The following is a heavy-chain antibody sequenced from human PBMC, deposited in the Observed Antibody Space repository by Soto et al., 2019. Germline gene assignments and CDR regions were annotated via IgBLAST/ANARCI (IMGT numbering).Heavy chain of an antibody. CDR1: GFTFNSFA. D-gene: IGHD2-15*01. CDR2: ISAVGGGA. CDR3: AQGGGARPFDY. Sequence: PGGSLRLSCAASGFTFNSFAMSWVRQAPGKGLEWVSAISAVGGGAYYADPVKGRFTISRDNSRSTLYLQMNSLRAEDTAVYYCAQGGGARPFDYWGQGTLVTVSS. V-gene: IGHV3-23*01. J-gene: IGHJ4*02.